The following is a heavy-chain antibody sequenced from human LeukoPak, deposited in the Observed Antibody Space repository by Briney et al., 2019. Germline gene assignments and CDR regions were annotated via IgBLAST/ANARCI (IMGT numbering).Heavy chain of an antibody. D-gene: IGHD6-6*01. Sequence: PGGSLRLSCAASGFTFSSYAMHWVRQAPGKGLEWVAAISYDGSNKYYADSVKGRFTISRDNSKNTLYLQMNSLRAEDTAVYYCARDPTPARPNSGYYFDYWGQGTLVTVSS. V-gene: IGHV3-30-3*01. J-gene: IGHJ4*02. CDR1: GFTFSSYA. CDR2: ISYDGSNK. CDR3: ARDPTPARPNSGYYFDY.